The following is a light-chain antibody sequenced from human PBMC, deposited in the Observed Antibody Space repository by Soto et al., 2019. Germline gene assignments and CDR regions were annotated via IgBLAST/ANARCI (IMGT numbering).Light chain of an antibody. V-gene: IGKV3-20*01. J-gene: IGKJ1*01. Sequence: DNVFMQSPGTLSFSPGGSATLSCRASQSVSSSYLAWYQQKPGQAPRLLIYAASSRATGISDRFSGSGSGTDSTLTISRLEPEDLAVYYCKQYGSSPACGQGTKVDIK. CDR3: KQYGSSPA. CDR2: AAS. CDR1: QSVSSSY.